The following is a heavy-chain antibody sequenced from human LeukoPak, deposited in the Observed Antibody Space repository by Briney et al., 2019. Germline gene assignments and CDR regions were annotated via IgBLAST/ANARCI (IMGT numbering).Heavy chain of an antibody. J-gene: IGHJ4*02. D-gene: IGHD3-22*01. Sequence: GGSLRLSCSASGFTFSSYSMNWVRQAPGKGLEWVSSISSSSSYIYYADSVKGRFTISRDNAKNSLYLQMNSLRAEDTAVYYCARYTYYYDSSGYDESDYWGQGTLVTVSS. V-gene: IGHV3-21*01. CDR3: ARYTYYYDSSGYDESDY. CDR1: GFTFSSYS. CDR2: ISSSSSYI.